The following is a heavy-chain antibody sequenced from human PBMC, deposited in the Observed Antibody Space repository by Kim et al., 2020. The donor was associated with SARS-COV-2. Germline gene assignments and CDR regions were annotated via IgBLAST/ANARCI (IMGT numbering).Heavy chain of an antibody. D-gene: IGHD6-13*01. V-gene: IGHV3-23*01. J-gene: IGHJ4*02. Sequence: VKGRFTSSRDNSKNTVYLQMNSLRAEDTAVYYCAKAIAPYSSSWYYLFDYWGQGTLVTVSS. CDR3: AKAIAPYSSSWYYLFDY.